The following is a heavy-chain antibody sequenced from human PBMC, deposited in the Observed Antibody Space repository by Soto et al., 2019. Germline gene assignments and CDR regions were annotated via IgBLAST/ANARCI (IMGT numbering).Heavy chain of an antibody. CDR3: AKVHSSGSASRDY. Sequence: PGGSLRLSCAASGFPFSSYWMHWVRQAPGKGLVWLSHINTDGSGTVYADSVRGRFTISRDNAKDTLYLQMNTLRAEDTAVYYCAKVHSSGSASRDYWGPGSRVTVSS. J-gene: IGHJ4*02. D-gene: IGHD3-22*01. CDR1: GFPFSSYW. V-gene: IGHV3-74*01. CDR2: INTDGSGT.